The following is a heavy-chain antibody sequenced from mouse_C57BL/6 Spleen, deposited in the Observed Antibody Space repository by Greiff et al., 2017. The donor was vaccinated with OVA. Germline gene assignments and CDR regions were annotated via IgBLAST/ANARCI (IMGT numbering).Heavy chain of an antibody. Sequence: QVHVKQPGTELVKPGASVKLSCKASGYTFTSYWMHWVKQRPGQGLEWIGNINPSNGGTNYNEKFKSKATLTVDKSSSTAYMQLSSLTSEDSAVYYCARSRGYDGWYFDVWGTGTTVTVSS. J-gene: IGHJ1*03. D-gene: IGHD2-2*01. V-gene: IGHV1-53*01. CDR1: GYTFTSYW. CDR2: INPSNGGT. CDR3: ARSRGYDGWYFDV.